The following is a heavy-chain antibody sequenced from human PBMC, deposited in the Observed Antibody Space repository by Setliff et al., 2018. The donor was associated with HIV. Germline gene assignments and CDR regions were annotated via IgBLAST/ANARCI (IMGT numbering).Heavy chain of an antibody. CDR2: IYHSGIV. J-gene: IGHJ4*02. CDR1: GGFISSSSYY. D-gene: IGHD2-2*01. V-gene: IGHV4-39*07. CDR3: ARVRLRVPPSIFDY. Sequence: PSETLSLTCTVSGGFISSSSYYWGWIRQPPGKGLEWIGEIYHSGIVNYNPSLQSRVTISTDTSKNQFSLRLNSVTVADTAVYYCARVRLRVPPSIFDYWGRGSLVTVSS.